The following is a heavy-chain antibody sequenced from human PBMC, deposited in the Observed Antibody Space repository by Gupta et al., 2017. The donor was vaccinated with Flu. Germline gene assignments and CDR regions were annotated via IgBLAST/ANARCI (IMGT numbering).Heavy chain of an antibody. CDR2: LNNDGTSF. D-gene: IGHD1-26*01. J-gene: IGHJ4*02. CDR3: ARDAAQFHAKWALDF. Sequence: GFTISDYWMHWVRQVPGKGLEWVSRLNNDGTSFTYADAGTGRFTISRDNAKNTLYLQMNNLRVEDTAIYRCARDAAQFHAKWALDFWGQGTLVTVSP. CDR1: GFTISDYW. V-gene: IGHV3-74*01.